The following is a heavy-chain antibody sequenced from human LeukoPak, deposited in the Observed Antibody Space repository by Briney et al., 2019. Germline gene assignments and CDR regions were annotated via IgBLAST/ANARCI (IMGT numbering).Heavy chain of an antibody. D-gene: IGHD3-22*01. Sequence: PSQTLSLTCTVSGGSISRYYWSWIRQPPGKGLEWIGYIYYTGSTNYTPSLKSRVTISVDTSKNQFSLNLSSVTAADTAVYYCARGHYYDSRSPWDYWGQGTLVTVSS. CDR2: IYYTGST. CDR3: ARGHYYDSRSPWDY. CDR1: GGSISRYY. V-gene: IGHV4-59*01. J-gene: IGHJ4*02.